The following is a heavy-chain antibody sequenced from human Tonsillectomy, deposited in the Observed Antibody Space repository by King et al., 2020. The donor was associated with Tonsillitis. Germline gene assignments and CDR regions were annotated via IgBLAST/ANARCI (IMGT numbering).Heavy chain of an antibody. J-gene: IGHJ4*02. D-gene: IGHD3-16*02. CDR2: ISSSGSTI. Sequence: VQLVESGGGLVQPGGSLRLSCAASGFSFSSYEMNWVRQAPGKGLEWVSYISSSGSTIYYADSVKGRFTISRDNAKNSLYLQMNSLRAEDTAVYYCASSTYYDNVWGSYRPQYFDYWGQGTLVTVSS. V-gene: IGHV3-48*03. CDR1: GFSFSSYE. CDR3: ASSTYYDNVWGSYRPQYFDY.